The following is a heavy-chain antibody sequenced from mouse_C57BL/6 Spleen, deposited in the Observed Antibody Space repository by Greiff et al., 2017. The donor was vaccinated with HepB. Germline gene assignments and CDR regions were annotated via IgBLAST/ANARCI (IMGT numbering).Heavy chain of an antibody. Sequence: QVQLQQPGAELVKPGASVKMSCKASGYTFTSYWITWVKQRPGQGLEWIGDIYPGSGSTNYNEKFKSKATLTVDTSSSTAYMQLSSLTSEDSAVYYCAIYGSSHWYFDVWCTGTTVTVSS. CDR2: IYPGSGST. J-gene: IGHJ1*03. CDR1: GYTFTSYW. CDR3: AIYGSSHWYFDV. D-gene: IGHD1-1*01. V-gene: IGHV1-55*01.